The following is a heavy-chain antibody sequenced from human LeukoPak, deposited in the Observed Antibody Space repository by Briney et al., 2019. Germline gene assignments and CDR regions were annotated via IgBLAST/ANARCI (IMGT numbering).Heavy chain of an antibody. V-gene: IGHV3-9*01. CDR1: GFTFDDYA. D-gene: IGHD6-13*01. CDR2: ISWNSGSI. J-gene: IGHJ5*02. Sequence: GGSLRLSCAASGFTFDDYAMHWVRQAPGKGLEWVSGISWNSGSIGYADSVKGRFTISRDNAKNSLYLQMNSLRAEDTALYYCAKASHSSSWYGWFDPWGQGTLVTVSS. CDR3: AKASHSSSWYGWFDP.